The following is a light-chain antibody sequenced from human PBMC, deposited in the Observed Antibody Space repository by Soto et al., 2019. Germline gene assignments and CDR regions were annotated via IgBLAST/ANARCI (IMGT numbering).Light chain of an antibody. CDR2: TNN. CDR3: ATWDDRLNGRV. V-gene: IGLV1-44*01. J-gene: IGLJ3*02. CDR1: SSNIGRNT. Sequence: QPVLTQPPSASGTPGQRVTISCSGSSSNIGRNTVNWYQQLPGMAPKLLIHTNNQRPSGVPDRFSGSKSGTSASLAISGLQSEDEGDYYCATWDDRLNGRVFGGGTKVTVL.